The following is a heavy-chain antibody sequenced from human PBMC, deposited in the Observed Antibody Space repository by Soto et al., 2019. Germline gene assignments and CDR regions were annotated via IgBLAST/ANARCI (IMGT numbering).Heavy chain of an antibody. Sequence: GGSLRLSCAVSGFSFSCSALHWVRQASGKGLEWLGRIRTKPNSYATAYAASVKGSFTISRDDSKHTAYLQMNSLKTEDTAIYYXARVNSDIVSTFDWLDPWGQGTLVTVSS. CDR3: ARVNSDIVSTFDWLDP. CDR1: GFSFSCSA. D-gene: IGHD5-12*01. CDR2: IRTKPNSYAT. V-gene: IGHV3-73*01. J-gene: IGHJ5*02.